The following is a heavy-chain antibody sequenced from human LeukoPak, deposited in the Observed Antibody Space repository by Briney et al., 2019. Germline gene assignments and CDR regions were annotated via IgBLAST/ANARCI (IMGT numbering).Heavy chain of an antibody. V-gene: IGHV4-61*02. CDR3: ARLSTVTTGGYYYYMDV. D-gene: IGHD4-17*01. Sequence: TLSLTCTVSGGSISSGSYYWSWIRQPAGKGLEWIGRIYTSGSTNYNPSLKSRVTMSVDTSKNQFSLKLSSVTAADTAVYYCARLSTVTTGGYYYYMDVWGKGTTVTISS. CDR1: GGSISSGSYY. CDR2: IYTSGST. J-gene: IGHJ6*03.